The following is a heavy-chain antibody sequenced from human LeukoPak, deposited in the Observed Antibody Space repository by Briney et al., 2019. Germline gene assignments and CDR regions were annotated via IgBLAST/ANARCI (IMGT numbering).Heavy chain of an antibody. CDR1: GGSFIGYY. V-gene: IGHV4-34*01. CDR2: INHSGST. D-gene: IGHD4-17*01. Sequence: PSETLSLTCGLYGGSFIGYYWSWIRKPPGKGLEWIGEINHSGSTNYNPSLKSRVTISVDTSKRQFSLKLSSVTAADTAVYYCSKGGPHTVTTYRWFDPWGQGTLVTVSS. J-gene: IGHJ5*02. CDR3: SKGGPHTVTTYRWFDP.